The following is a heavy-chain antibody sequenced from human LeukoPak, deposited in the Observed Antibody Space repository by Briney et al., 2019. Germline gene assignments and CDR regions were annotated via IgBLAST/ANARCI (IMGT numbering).Heavy chain of an antibody. CDR1: GFTFSSYG. CDR2: IRYDGSNK. J-gene: IGHJ4*02. Sequence: GGSLRLSCAASGFTFSSYGMHWVRQAPGKGLEWVAFIRYDGSNKYYADSVKGRFTISRDNSKNTLYLQMNSLRAEDTAVYYCAKDLLRFLEWSIENDYWGQGTLVTVSS. D-gene: IGHD3-3*01. V-gene: IGHV3-30*02. CDR3: AKDLLRFLEWSIENDY.